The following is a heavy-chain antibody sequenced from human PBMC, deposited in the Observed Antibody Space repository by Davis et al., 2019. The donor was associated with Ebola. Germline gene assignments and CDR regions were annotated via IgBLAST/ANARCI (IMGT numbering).Heavy chain of an antibody. CDR2: ISSRSLYI. CDR3: VKDSSNIWFDI. J-gene: IGHJ3*02. V-gene: IGHV3-21*04. CDR1: GFVFTTFT. D-gene: IGHD2/OR15-2a*01. Sequence: GESLKISCAGSGFVFTTFTMNWVRQAPGKGLEWVSSISSRSLYIYYADSVKGRFTISRDNAKNSLYLQMNSLRVEDSAIYYCVKDSSNIWFDIWGQGTLVTVSS.